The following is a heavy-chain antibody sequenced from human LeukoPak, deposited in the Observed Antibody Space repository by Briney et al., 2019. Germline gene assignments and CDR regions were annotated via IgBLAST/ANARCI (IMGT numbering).Heavy chain of an antibody. V-gene: IGHV4-39*01. J-gene: IGHJ4*02. D-gene: IGHD3-10*01. Sequence: SETLSPTCTVSGGSISSSSYYWGWIRQPPGKGLEWIGSIYYSGSTYYNPSLKSRVTISVDTSKNQFSLKLSSVTAADTAVYYCARREAYYYGSGSYRYWGQGTLVTVSS. CDR3: ARREAYYYGSGSYRY. CDR1: GGSISSSSYY. CDR2: IYYSGST.